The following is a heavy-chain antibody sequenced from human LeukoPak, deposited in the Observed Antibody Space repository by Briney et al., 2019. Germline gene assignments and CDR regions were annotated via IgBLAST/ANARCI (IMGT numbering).Heavy chain of an antibody. D-gene: IGHD2-15*01. J-gene: IGHJ6*03. V-gene: IGHV3-23*01. Sequence: GGSLRLSCAVSGITLSNYGMTWVRQAPGKGLEWVAGISDTGGRTNYADSVKGRFTISRDNPKNTLYLQMNSLRAEDTAVYYCARDFSDIVVVVAASKLGYMDVWGKGTTVTVSS. CDR3: ARDFSDIVVVVAASKLGYMDV. CDR2: ISDTGGRT. CDR1: GITLSNYG.